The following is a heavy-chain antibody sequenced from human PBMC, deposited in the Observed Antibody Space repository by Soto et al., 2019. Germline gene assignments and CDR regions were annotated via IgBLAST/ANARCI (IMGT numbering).Heavy chain of an antibody. V-gene: IGHV3-33*01. CDR3: ARVCAVIPEYYGMDV. J-gene: IGHJ6*02. CDR2: IWYDGSNK. Sequence: QVQLVESGGGVVQPGRSLRLSCAASGFTFSSYGMHWVRQAPGKGLEWEAVIWYDGSNKYYADSVKGRFTISRDNSKKKLYLQMIALIAEDTAVYYCARVCAVIPEYYGMDVWGRGTTVTVSS. D-gene: IGHD4-4*01. CDR1: GFTFSSYG.